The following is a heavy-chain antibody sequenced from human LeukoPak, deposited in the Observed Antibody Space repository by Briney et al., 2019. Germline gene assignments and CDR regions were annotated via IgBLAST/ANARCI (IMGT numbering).Heavy chain of an antibody. V-gene: IGHV3-48*02. CDR1: GFTFSSYS. CDR3: AIDPKNYDILTGYPTPDY. CDR2: ISSSSSTI. D-gene: IGHD3-9*01. J-gene: IGHJ4*02. Sequence: GGSLRLSCAASGFTFSSYSMNWVRQAPGKGLEWVSYISSSSSTIYYADSVKGRFTISRDNAKNSLYLQMNSLRDEDTAVYYCAIDPKNYDILTGYPTPDYWGQGTLATVSS.